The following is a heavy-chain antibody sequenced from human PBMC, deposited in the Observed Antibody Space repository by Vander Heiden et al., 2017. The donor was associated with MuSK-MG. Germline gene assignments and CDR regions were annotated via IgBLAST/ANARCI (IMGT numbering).Heavy chain of an antibody. CDR2: IIPILGIA. Sequence: QVQLVQSGAEVKKPGSSVKVSCKASGGTFSRSAISWVRQAPGQGLEWMGGIIPILGIANYAQKLQGRVTITADESTSTAYMELSSLRSEDTAVYYCRYDCWSGPKIHHYDYMDVWGKGTTVTVS. J-gene: IGHJ6*03. CDR3: RYDCWSGPKIHHYDYMDV. V-gene: IGHV1-69*04. CDR1: GGTFSRSA. D-gene: IGHD3-3*01.